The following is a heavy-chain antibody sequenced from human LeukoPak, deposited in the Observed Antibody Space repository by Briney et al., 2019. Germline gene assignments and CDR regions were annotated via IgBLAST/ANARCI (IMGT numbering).Heavy chain of an antibody. CDR3: ARGLGIAVAGLYFDY. V-gene: IGHV1-46*01. CDR1: GYTFTSYY. J-gene: IGHJ4*02. CDR2: INPSGGST. Sequence: GASVKVSCKASGYTFTSYYIHWVRQAPGQGLEWMGIINPSGGSTSYAQKFQGRVTMTRDTSTSTVYMELSSLRSEDTAVYYCARGLGIAVAGLYFDYWGQGTLVTVSS. D-gene: IGHD6-19*01.